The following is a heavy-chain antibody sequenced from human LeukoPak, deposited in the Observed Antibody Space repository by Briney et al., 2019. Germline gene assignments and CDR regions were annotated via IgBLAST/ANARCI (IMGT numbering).Heavy chain of an antibody. Sequence: SETLSLTCTVSGGSISSGDYYWSWIRQPPGQGLEWIGYIHFSGSIYHNPSLKSRLTISMDTSENHFSLKLSSVTPADTAIYYCVRFDYYFGMDVWGQGTTVTVSS. D-gene: IGHD3-16*01. CDR2: IHFSGSI. CDR1: GGSISSGDYY. V-gene: IGHV4-30-4*01. CDR3: VRFDYYFGMDV. J-gene: IGHJ6*02.